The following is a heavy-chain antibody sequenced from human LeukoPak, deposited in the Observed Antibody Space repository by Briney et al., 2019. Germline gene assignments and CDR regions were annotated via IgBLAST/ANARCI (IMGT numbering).Heavy chain of an antibody. V-gene: IGHV3-23*01. D-gene: IGHD3-3*01. Sequence: GGSLRLSCAASGFTFSSYAMSWVRQAPGKGLEWVSAISGSGGSTYYADSVKGRFTISRVNSKNTLYLQMNSLRAEDTAVYYCAKDRVFYDFWSGYYFDYWGQGTLVTVSS. J-gene: IGHJ4*02. CDR2: ISGSGGST. CDR3: AKDRVFYDFWSGYYFDY. CDR1: GFTFSSYA.